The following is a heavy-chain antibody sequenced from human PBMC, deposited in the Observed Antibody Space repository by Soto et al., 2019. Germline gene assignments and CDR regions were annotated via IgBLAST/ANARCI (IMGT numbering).Heavy chain of an antibody. V-gene: IGHV3-23*01. D-gene: IGHD5-12*01. CDR2: ISGSGGST. CDR1: GFTFSSYA. Sequence: EVQLLESGGGLVQPGGSLRLSCAASGFTFSSYAMSWVRQAPGKGLEWVSAISGSGGSTYYADSVKGRFTISRDNSKNTLNLQMNSLRAEDTAVYYCAATAGRYDAVGYWGQGTLVTVSS. CDR3: AATAGRYDAVGY. J-gene: IGHJ4*02.